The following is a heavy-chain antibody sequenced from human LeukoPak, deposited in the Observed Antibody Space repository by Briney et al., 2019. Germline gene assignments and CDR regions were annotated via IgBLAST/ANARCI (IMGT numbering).Heavy chain of an antibody. Sequence: SETLSLTCTVSGGSISSYYWSWIRQPPGKGLEWIGYIYYSGSTNYIPSLKSRVTISVDTSKNQFSLKLSSVTAADTAVYYCARASRPGIAAAAPYYMDVWGKGTTVTVSS. CDR2: IYYSGST. J-gene: IGHJ6*03. CDR3: ARASRPGIAAAAPYYMDV. CDR1: GGSISSYY. D-gene: IGHD6-13*01. V-gene: IGHV4-59*01.